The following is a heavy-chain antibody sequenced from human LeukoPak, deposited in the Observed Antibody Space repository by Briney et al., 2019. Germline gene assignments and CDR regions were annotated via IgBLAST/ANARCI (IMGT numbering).Heavy chain of an antibody. D-gene: IGHD3-22*01. J-gene: IGHJ4*02. CDR1: GFTFSSYS. CDR3: ARFGSGYYQFDY. CDR2: ISSSSSYI. V-gene: IGHV3-21*01. Sequence: GGSLRLSCAASGFTFSSYSMNWVRQAPGKGLEWVLSISSSSSYIYYADSVKGRFTISRDNAKNSLYLQMNSLRAEDTAVYYCARFGSGYYQFDYWGQGTLVTVSS.